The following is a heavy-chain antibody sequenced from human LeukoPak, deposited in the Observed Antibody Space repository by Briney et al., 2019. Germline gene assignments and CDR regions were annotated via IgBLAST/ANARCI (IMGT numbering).Heavy chain of an antibody. J-gene: IGHJ4*02. CDR3: AREGNGLLSKDFDY. Sequence: ASVKVSCRSSGFTFTDYYIHWVRQAPGQGLEWMGYIGPHSSATSSPQEFQGRVTMTRDTSMSTAYMELTRLTSDDTAVYYCAREGNGLLSKDFDYWGQGTLVTVSS. D-gene: IGHD2/OR15-2a*01. CDR2: IGPHSSAT. V-gene: IGHV1-2*02. CDR1: GFTFTDYY.